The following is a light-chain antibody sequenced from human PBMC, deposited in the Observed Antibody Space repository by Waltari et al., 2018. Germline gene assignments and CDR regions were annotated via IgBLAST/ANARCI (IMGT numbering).Light chain of an antibody. CDR2: LGS. Sequence: DLVMPQSPSFPPVTPGEPASLSCRPSQSLLHSNGYSYLDWYLQKPGQSPQRLLYLGSDPAAGVPDRFSGSESGTNFTLKISRVEAEDVGVYYWMQGLQSLFTFGPGTKVDI. J-gene: IGKJ3*01. CDR1: QSLLHSNGYSY. CDR3: MQGLQSLFT. V-gene: IGKV2-28*01.